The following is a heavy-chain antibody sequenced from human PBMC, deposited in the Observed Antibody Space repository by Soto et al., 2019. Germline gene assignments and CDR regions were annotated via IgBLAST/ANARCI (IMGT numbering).Heavy chain of an antibody. D-gene: IGHD2-15*01. V-gene: IGHV1-18*01. Sequence: QVQLVQSGAEGKKPGASVQVSCKASGYTFTSYGFSWVRHAPGQGLEWMGWISAYNGNTNYAQKLQGRVTMTTDTSKSTADMALRSLRSDATSVYSCASEFVEDAATVEPYYYNYMDVWCKGTTVTVSS. CDR3: ASEFVEDAATVEPYYYNYMDV. CDR2: ISAYNGNT. J-gene: IGHJ6*03. CDR1: GYTFTSYG.